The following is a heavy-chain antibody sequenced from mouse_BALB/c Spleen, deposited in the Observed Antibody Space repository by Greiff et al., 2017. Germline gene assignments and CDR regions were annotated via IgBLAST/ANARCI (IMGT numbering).Heavy chain of an antibody. Sequence: VKLQESGAELVKPGASVKLSCKASGYTFTSYWMHWVKQRPGQGLEWIGEIDPSDSYTNYNQKFKGKATLTVDKSSSTAYMQLSSLTSEDSAVYYCARKGTTVVGYAMDYWGQGTSVTVSS. CDR2: IDPSDSYT. D-gene: IGHD1-1*01. CDR3: ARKGTTVVGYAMDY. CDR1: GYTFTSYW. J-gene: IGHJ4*01. V-gene: IGHV1-69*02.